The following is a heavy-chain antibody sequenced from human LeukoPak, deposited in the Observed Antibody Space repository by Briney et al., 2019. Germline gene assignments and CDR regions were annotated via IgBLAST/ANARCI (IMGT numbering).Heavy chain of an antibody. CDR2: IIPILGIA. J-gene: IGHJ4*02. D-gene: IGHD6-13*01. CDR3: ASQGPSSSGDY. V-gene: IGHV1-69*02. CDR1: VGTFSIYT. Sequence: SVKVSCKASVGTFSIYTISWVRQAPGQGREWMGRIIPILGIANYAQKFQGRVTITADNSTSTAYMELSSLRSDDKDVYYCASQGPSSSGDYWGQGTLVTVSS.